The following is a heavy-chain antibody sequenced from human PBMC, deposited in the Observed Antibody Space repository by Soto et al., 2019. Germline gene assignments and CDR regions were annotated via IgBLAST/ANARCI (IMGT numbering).Heavy chain of an antibody. D-gene: IGHD5-18*01. CDR3: ARHPYSYGPDYYYYYGMDV. CDR2: IYYSGST. J-gene: IGHJ6*02. Sequence: QLQLQESGPGLVKPSETLSLTCTVSGGSISSSSYYWGWIRQPPGEGLEWIGSIYYSGSTYYNPSLKSRVTISVDTSKNQFSLKRSSVTAADTAVYYCARHPYSYGPDYYYYYGMDVWGQGTTVTVSS. V-gene: IGHV4-39*01. CDR1: GGSISSSSYY.